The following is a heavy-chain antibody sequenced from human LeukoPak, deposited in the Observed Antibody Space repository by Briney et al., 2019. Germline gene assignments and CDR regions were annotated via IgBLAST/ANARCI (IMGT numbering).Heavy chain of an antibody. V-gene: IGHV3-30*02. D-gene: IGHD3-10*01. CDR3: ARAPMVRGVIRRYYYYMDV. Sequence: GGSQRLSCAASGFTFSSYGMYWVRQAPGKGLEWVAFIRFDGSNEHYADSVKGRFTISRDNSKNTLYLQMNSLRAEDTAVYYCARAPMVRGVIRRYYYYMDVWGKGTTVTISS. CDR2: IRFDGSNE. CDR1: GFTFSSYG. J-gene: IGHJ6*03.